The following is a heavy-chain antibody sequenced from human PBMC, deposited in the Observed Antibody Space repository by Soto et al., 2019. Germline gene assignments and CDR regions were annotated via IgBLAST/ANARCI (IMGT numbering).Heavy chain of an antibody. D-gene: IGHD3-22*01. CDR3: ARDYGRSDSSGYAYYYYGMDV. CDR2: IKQDGSEK. V-gene: IGHV3-7*01. J-gene: IGHJ6*02. CDR1: GFTFSSYW. Sequence: CCAASGFTFSSYWMSWVRQAPGKGLEWVANIKQDGSEKYYVDSVKGRFTISRDNAKNSLYLQMNSLRAEDTAVYYCARDYGRSDSSGYAYYYYGMDVSGQGPTVTVSS.